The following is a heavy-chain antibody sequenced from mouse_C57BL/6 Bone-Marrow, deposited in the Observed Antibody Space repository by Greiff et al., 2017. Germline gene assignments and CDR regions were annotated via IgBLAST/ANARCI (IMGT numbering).Heavy chain of an antibody. CDR3: TREEPYYYGSSPYAMDY. Sequence: EVQLQQSGTVLARPGASVKMSCKTSGYTFTSYWMHWVKQRPGQGLEWIGAIYPGNSDTSYNQKFKGKAKLTAVTSSSTAYMELSSLTNEDSAVYYCTREEPYYYGSSPYAMDYWGQGTSVTVSS. J-gene: IGHJ4*01. D-gene: IGHD1-1*01. CDR1: GYTFTSYW. CDR2: IYPGNSDT. V-gene: IGHV1-5*01.